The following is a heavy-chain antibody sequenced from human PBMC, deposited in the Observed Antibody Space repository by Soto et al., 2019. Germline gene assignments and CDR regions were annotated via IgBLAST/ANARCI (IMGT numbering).Heavy chain of an antibody. CDR3: ARVNSHTGTRSGMDD. CDR1: GVSISSGDYY. J-gene: IGHJ6*02. D-gene: IGHD1-1*01. Sequence: QVQLQESSAGLVKPSQTLSLTCTVSGVSISSGDYYWSWIRQPPGKGLEWIGYIYYSGSTYYNPSLKSRVTISVDTSKNQFSLKLSSVTAADTAVYYCARVNSHTGTRSGMDDWGQGTTVTVSS. V-gene: IGHV4-30-4*01. CDR2: IYYSGST.